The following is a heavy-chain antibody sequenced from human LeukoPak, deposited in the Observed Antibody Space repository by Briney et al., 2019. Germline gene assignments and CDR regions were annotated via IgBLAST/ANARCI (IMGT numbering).Heavy chain of an antibody. V-gene: IGHV1-69*13. J-gene: IGHJ4*02. CDR3: ARDRNYYDSSGYFMY. CDR1: GGTFSSYA. CDR2: IIPIFGTA. Sequence: SVKVSCKASGGTFSSYAISWVRQAPGQGLEWMGGIIPIFGTANYAQKFQGRVTITADESTSTAYMELSSLRSEDTAVYYCARDRNYYDSSGYFMYWGQGTLVTVSS. D-gene: IGHD3-22*01.